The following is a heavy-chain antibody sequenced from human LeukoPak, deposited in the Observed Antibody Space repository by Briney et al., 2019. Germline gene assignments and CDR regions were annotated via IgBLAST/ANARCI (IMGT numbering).Heavy chain of an antibody. V-gene: IGHV3-7*01. Sequence: GESLRLSCAASGFTFSSSWMNWVRQAPGKGLQWVGNINPEGSQTRFVDSVMGRFTMSKDNAKNELYLQMNNLRVEDTAVFYCAAWTDRGYNFWGQGTVVTVSS. J-gene: IGHJ4*02. D-gene: IGHD5-24*01. CDR1: GFTFSSSW. CDR2: INPEGSQT. CDR3: AAWTDRGYNF.